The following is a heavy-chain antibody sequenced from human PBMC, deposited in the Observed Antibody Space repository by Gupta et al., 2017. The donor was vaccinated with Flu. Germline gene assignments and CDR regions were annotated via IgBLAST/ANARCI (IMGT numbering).Heavy chain of an antibody. CDR3: ARGPFYCSSTSCYYYGMDV. D-gene: IGHD2-2*01. Sequence: QVQLVQSGAEVKKPGASVKVSCKSSGYTFTSYDINWVRQATGQGLEWMGWMNLNSGNTGYAQKFQGRVTMTRNTSISTAYMELSSLRSEDTAVYYCARGPFYCSSTSCYYYGMDVWGQGTTVTVSS. CDR2: MNLNSGNT. J-gene: IGHJ6*02. CDR1: GYTFTSYD. V-gene: IGHV1-8*01.